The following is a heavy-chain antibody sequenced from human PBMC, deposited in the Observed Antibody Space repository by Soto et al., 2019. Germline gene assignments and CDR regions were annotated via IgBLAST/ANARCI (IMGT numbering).Heavy chain of an antibody. V-gene: IGHV3-11*01. D-gene: IGHD3-22*01. Sequence: QVQLVESGGGLVKPGGSLRLSCAASGFTFSDYYMSWMRQAPGKWLEWVSYISSSGSTIYYADSVKGRFTISRDNAKNSLYLQLSSLTAEDTAVYYCARLDGNDYDSSGYYFYYYGMDVWRQGTTVTVSS. CDR1: GFTFSDYY. J-gene: IGHJ6*02. CDR2: ISSSGSTI. CDR3: ARLDGNDYDSSGYYFYYYGMDV.